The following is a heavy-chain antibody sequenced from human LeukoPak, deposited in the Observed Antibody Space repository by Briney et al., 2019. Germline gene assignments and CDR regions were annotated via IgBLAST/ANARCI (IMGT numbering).Heavy chain of an antibody. CDR3: ASDTYYYGSGSYGY. Sequence: GGSLRLSCAASGFTFSSYWMSWVRQAPGKGLEWVANIKQDGSEKYYVDSVKGRFTISRDNAKNSLYLQMNSLRAEDTAVYYCASDTYYYGSGSYGYWGQGTLVTVSS. J-gene: IGHJ4*02. CDR1: GFTFSSYW. CDR2: IKQDGSEK. D-gene: IGHD3-10*01. V-gene: IGHV3-7*01.